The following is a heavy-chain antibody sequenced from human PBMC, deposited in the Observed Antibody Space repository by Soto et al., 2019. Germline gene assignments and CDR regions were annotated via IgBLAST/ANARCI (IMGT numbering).Heavy chain of an antibody. V-gene: IGHV4-34*01. CDR3: ARGLAAQSFYFDF. CDR1: GGSFSTSH. CDR2: ISPDGAT. D-gene: IGHD6-25*01. Sequence: QVQLHQWGAGLVRPSETLALTCAVNGGSFSTSHWNWLRQSPGKGLEWIGEISPDGATNFNPTLKSRLSMSVETSKRQFSLHLTSVTAADTAVYFCARGLAAQSFYFDFWGQGTLVTVSS. J-gene: IGHJ4*02.